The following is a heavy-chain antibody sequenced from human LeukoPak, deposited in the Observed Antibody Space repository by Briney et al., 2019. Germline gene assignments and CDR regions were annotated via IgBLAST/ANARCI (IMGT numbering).Heavy chain of an antibody. V-gene: IGHV1-8*03. CDR1: GGTFSNYA. D-gene: IGHD2-2*01. CDR3: ARSDHSSWNAFDI. J-gene: IGHJ3*02. Sequence: ASVKVSCKASGGTFSNYAINWVRQATGQGLEWMGWINPNNGNLGYAQKFQGRVTITRNTPISTAYMELSSLTSEDTAVYYCARSDHSSWNAFDIWGQGTMVTVSS. CDR2: INPNNGNL.